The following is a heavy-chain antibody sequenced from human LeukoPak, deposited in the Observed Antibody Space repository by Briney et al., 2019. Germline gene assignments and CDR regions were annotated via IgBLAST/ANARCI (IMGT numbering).Heavy chain of an antibody. D-gene: IGHD2-8*01. CDR1: GYTFTSYY. J-gene: IGHJ4*02. V-gene: IGHV1-2*06. CDR3: ARQWGRLGFDY. CDR2: INPDSGGT. Sequence: GASVKVSCKASGYTFTSYYMHWVRQAPGQGLEWMGLINPDSGGTNFAQSFQGRVTMTRDTSISTAYMELSRLRSGDTAVYYCARQWGRLGFDYWGQGTLVTVSS.